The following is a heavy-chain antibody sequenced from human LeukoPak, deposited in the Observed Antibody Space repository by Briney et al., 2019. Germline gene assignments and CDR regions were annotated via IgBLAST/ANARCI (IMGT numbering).Heavy chain of an antibody. D-gene: IGHD6-19*01. CDR3: ASYSGWISYFDY. J-gene: IGHJ4*02. CDR2: ISNDGSIE. CDR1: GFTFSSYA. Sequence: GGSLRLSCAASGFTFSSYAMHWVRQAPGKGLDWVAVISNDGSIEYYADSVKGRFTISRDNAKNSLYLQMNSLRAEDTAVYYCASYSGWISYFDYWGQGTLVTVSS. V-gene: IGHV3-30-3*01.